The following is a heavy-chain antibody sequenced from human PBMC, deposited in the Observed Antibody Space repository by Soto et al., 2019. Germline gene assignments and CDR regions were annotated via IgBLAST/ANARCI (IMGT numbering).Heavy chain of an antibody. J-gene: IGHJ4*02. V-gene: IGHV3-15*01. D-gene: IGHD5-12*01. Sequence: GGSLRLSCAASGFTFSNAWMSWVRQAPGKGLEWVGRIKSKTDGGTTDYAASVKGRFTISRDDSKNTLYLQMNSLKTEDTAVYYCTTDYFEYSGYELTTYYFDYWGQGTLVTVSS. CDR1: GFTFSNAW. CDR3: TTDYFEYSGYELTTYYFDY. CDR2: IKSKTDGGTT.